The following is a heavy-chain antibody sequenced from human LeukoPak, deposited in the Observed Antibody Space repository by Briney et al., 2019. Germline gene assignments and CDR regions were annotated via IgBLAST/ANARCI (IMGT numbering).Heavy chain of an antibody. CDR1: GYFFTGFY. J-gene: IGHJ3*02. D-gene: IGHD3-3*01. Sequence: ASVKVSCKASGYFFTGFYIHWVRQAPGQGLEWMGRMNPSNGNTDFAQNFQGRVTMTRDTAITTAYMELSSLRSEDTAVYYCATTIFGVVITDAFDIWGQGTMVTVSS. V-gene: IGHV1-2*06. CDR2: MNPSNGNT. CDR3: ATTIFGVVITDAFDI.